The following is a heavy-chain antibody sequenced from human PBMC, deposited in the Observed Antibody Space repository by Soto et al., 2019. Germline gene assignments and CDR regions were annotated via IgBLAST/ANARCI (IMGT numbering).Heavy chain of an antibody. D-gene: IGHD6-19*01. CDR1: GFTFSSYW. V-gene: IGHV3-74*01. J-gene: IGHJ4*02. CDR3: ARKGAVAGFGY. CDR2: INSDGSST. Sequence: EVQLVESGGGLDQPGGSLRLSCAASGFTFSSYWLHWVRQAPGKGLVWLSRINSDGSSTNYADSVKGRFTISRDNAKSTLYLQLNSVRAEDTAVYYCARKGAVAGFGYWGQGTLVTVSS.